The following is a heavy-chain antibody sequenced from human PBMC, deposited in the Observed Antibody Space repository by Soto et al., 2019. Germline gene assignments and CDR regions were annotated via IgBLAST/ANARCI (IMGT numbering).Heavy chain of an antibody. CDR2: IYHSGST. CDR3: ARASTTVTTLDY. J-gene: IGHJ4*02. Sequence: QLQLQESGSGLVKPSQTLSLTCAVSGGSISSGGYSWSWIRQPPGKGLEWIGYIYHSGSTYYNPSPKSQVPISIDRSKNQLSLKLSSVPAAGTAVYYCARASTTVTTLDYWGQGTLVTVSS. V-gene: IGHV4-30-2*01. D-gene: IGHD4-17*01. CDR1: GGSISSGGYS.